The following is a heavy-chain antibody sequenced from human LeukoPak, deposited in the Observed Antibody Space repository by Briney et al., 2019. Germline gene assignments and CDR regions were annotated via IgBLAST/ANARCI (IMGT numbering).Heavy chain of an antibody. CDR1: GFTFNSYS. CDR2: ITSGSGTI. D-gene: IGHD1-1*01. Sequence: GGSLRLSCTASGFTFNSYSMNWVRQAPGKGLEWVSDITSGSGTIYYADSVKGRFTISRDNAKNSLYLQMNSLRAEDTAVYYCARGMEPRYYYYYYYMDVWGKGTTVTVSS. CDR3: ARGMEPRYYYYYYYMDV. V-gene: IGHV3-48*01. J-gene: IGHJ6*03.